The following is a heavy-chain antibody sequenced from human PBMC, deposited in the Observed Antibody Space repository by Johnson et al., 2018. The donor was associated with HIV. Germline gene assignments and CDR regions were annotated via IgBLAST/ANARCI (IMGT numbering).Heavy chain of an antibody. J-gene: IGHJ3*02. CDR2: KRYDGSNK. D-gene: IGHD3-10*01. Sequence: VQLVESGGGVVQPGGSLRLSCAASGFTFSTFGMHWVRQAPGKGLEWVSFKRYDGSNKYYADFVKGRFTTSRDNSKNTLYLQMNSLRAEDTAVYYCAKEQWFGELFSAFDIWGQGTMVTVSS. CDR3: AKEQWFGELFSAFDI. CDR1: GFTFSTFG. V-gene: IGHV3-30*02.